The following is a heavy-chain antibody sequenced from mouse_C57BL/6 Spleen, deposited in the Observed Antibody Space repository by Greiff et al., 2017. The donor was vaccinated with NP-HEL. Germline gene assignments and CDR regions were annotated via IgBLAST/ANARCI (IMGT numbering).Heavy chain of an antibody. Sequence: QVQLQQPGAELVKPGASVKLSCKASGYTFTSYWMHWVKQRPGQGLEWIGMIHPNSGSTNYNEKFKSKATLTVDKSSSTAYMQLSSLTSEDSAVYYGARGLLGYYGSLDYWGKGTTLTVSS. CDR3: ARGLLGYYGSLDY. V-gene: IGHV1-64*01. J-gene: IGHJ2*01. D-gene: IGHD1-1*01. CDR1: GYTFTSYW. CDR2: IHPNSGST.